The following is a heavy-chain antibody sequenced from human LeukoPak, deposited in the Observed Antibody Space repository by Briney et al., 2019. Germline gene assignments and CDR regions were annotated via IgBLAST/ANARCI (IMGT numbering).Heavy chain of an antibody. CDR3: ATDLWNAFDI. D-gene: IGHD3-10*01. CDR2: ISSSGSTI. CDR1: GFTFSSFE. Sequence: GGSLRLSCAASGFTFSSFEMNWVRQAPGKGLEWVSYISSSGSTIYYADSVRGRFTISRDNAKNSLYLQMNSLRAEDTAVYYCATDLWNAFDIWGQGTMVTVSS. V-gene: IGHV3-48*03. J-gene: IGHJ3*02.